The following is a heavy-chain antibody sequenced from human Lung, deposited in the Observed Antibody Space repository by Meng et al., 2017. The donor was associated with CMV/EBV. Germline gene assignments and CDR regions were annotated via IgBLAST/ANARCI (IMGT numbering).Heavy chain of an antibody. CDR2: IIPIFGTA. Sequence: SVKVSXKASGGTFSSYAISWVRQAPGQGLAWMGGIIPIFGTANYAQKFQGRVTITTDESTSTAYMELSSLRSEDTAVYYCARSGWWPGSYRLRVSLPFDYWGQGTXVTVAS. CDR3: ARSGWWPGSYRLRVSLPFDY. J-gene: IGHJ4*02. D-gene: IGHD1-26*01. V-gene: IGHV1-69*05. CDR1: GGTFSSYA.